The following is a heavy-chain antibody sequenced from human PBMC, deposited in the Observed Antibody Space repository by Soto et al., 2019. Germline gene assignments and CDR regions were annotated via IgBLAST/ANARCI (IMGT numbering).Heavy chain of an antibody. D-gene: IGHD6-13*01. J-gene: IGHJ6*01. CDR2: IYYSGST. Sequence: SETLSLTCTVSGGSISSYYWSWIRQPPGKGLEWIGYIYYSGSTNYNPSLKSRVTISVDTSKNQFSLKLSSVTAADTAVYYCARDSNPYSSSWYLRSHYYYYGMDVWGQGTTVTVSS. CDR1: GGSISSYY. V-gene: IGHV4-59*01. CDR3: ARDSNPYSSSWYLRSHYYYYGMDV.